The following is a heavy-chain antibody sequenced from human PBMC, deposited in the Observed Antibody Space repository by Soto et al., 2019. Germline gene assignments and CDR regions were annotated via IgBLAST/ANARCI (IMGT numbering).Heavy chain of an antibody. CDR2: INHSGST. V-gene: IGHV4-34*01. Sequence: SETLSLTCAVCGGSFSGYYWIWIRQPPGKGQEWIGEINHSGSTNYNPSLKSRVTISVDTSKNQFSLKLSSVTAADTAVYYCARGAAGYYYYYGMDVWGQGTTVTVSS. CDR3: ARGAAGYYYYYGMDV. CDR1: GGSFSGYY. D-gene: IGHD6-13*01. J-gene: IGHJ6*02.